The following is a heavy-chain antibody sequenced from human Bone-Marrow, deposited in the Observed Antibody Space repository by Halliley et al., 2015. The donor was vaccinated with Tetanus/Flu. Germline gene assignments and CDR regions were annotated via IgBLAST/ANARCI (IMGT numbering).Heavy chain of an antibody. V-gene: IGHV3-53*01. CDR1: RLPVSWNY. Sequence: QLVQSGGGLIQPGGSLRLSCVGSRLPVSWNYVNWVRQAPGKGLEFVSVIYAGGNVYYADSVKGRSTISRDSSKNTFYLQMNSLRADDTAVYYCSQGDNYSYEYWGQGNLVTVSS. J-gene: IGHJ4*02. D-gene: IGHD4-4*01. CDR3: SQGDNYSYEY. CDR2: IYAGGNV.